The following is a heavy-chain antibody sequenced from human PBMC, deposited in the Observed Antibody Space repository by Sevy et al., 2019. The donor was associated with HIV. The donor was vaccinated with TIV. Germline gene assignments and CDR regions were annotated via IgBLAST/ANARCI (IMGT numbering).Heavy chain of an antibody. J-gene: IGHJ4*02. CDR3: ARDRRNYAGQYFDY. D-gene: IGHD1-7*01. CDR1: GFTFSDYY. Sequence: GGPLRLSCAASGFTFSDYYMSWMRQAPGKGLEWVSDISSGNTYTNYADSVKGRFTISRDNAKNSLYLQMNGLRVEDTAVYYCARDRRNYAGQYFDYWGQGTLVTVSS. CDR2: ISSGNTYT. V-gene: IGHV3-11*06.